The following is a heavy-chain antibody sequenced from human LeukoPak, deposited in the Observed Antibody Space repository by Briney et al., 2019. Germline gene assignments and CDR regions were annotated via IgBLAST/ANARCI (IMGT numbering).Heavy chain of an antibody. V-gene: IGHV4-30-2*01. J-gene: IGHJ4*02. Sequence: SETLSLTCTVSGGSISSGGYYWSWIRQPPGKGLEWIGYIYHSGSTYYNPSLKSRVTISVDRSKNQFSLKLGSVTAADTAVYYCAREGISRMSGTVDYWGQGTLVTVSS. D-gene: IGHD2-8*02. CDR3: AREGISRMSGTVDY. CDR2: IYHSGST. CDR1: GGSISSGGYY.